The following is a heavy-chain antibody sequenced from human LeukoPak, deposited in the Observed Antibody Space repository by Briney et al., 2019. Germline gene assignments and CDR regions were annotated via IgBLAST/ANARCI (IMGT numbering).Heavy chain of an antibody. D-gene: IGHD6-13*01. V-gene: IGHV3-23*01. Sequence: GGSLRLSCAASGFTFGSYAMSWVRQAPGEGLEWVSTISGSDGHTSYADSVKGRFTISKDNSKNTVYLQMSSLRVDDTAVYYCAKAASSSWPSYYYGMDVWGQGTTVTVSS. CDR2: ISGSDGHT. CDR1: GFTFGSYA. CDR3: AKAASSSWPSYYYGMDV. J-gene: IGHJ6*02.